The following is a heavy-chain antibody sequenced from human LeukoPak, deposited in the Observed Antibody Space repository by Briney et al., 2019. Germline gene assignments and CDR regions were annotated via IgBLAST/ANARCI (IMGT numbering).Heavy chain of an antibody. Sequence: PGGSLRLSCAASGFTFSSYAMSWVRQAPGKGLEWVSAISGSGGSTYYADSVKGRFTISRDNSKNTLYLQMNSLRAEDTALYYCAKDGGAAAGTLSYYYMDVWGKGTTVTISS. CDR1: GFTFSSYA. J-gene: IGHJ6*03. CDR3: AKDGGAAAGTLSYYYMDV. D-gene: IGHD6-13*01. CDR2: ISGSGGST. V-gene: IGHV3-23*01.